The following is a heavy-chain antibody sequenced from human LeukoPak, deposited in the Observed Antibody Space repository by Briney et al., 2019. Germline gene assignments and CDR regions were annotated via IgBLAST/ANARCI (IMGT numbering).Heavy chain of an antibody. CDR2: ISAYNGNT. J-gene: IGHJ4*02. CDR3: ARDLRIVRGVILSY. CDR1: GYTFTSYG. D-gene: IGHD3-10*01. V-gene: IGHV1-18*01. Sequence: ASVKVSCKASGYTFTSYGISWVRQAPGQGLEWMGWISAYNGNTNYAQKLQGRVTMTTDTSTSTAYMELRSLRSDDTAMYYCARDLRIVRGVILSYWGQGTLVTVSS.